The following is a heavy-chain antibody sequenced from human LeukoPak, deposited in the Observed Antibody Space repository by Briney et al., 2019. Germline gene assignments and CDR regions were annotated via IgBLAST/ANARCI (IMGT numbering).Heavy chain of an antibody. V-gene: IGHV3-33*01. CDR2: IWYGRSNK. J-gene: IGHJ6*03. CDR1: GFTFSSYG. CDR3: ARDHKSSSSWYFGGPYYYMDV. Sequence: PGGSLRLSCAASGFTFSSYGMHWVRQAPGKGLEWVAVIWYGRSNKYYADSVKGRFTISRDNSKNTLYLQMNSLRAEDTAVYYCARDHKSSSSWYFGGPYYYMDVWGKGTTVTVSS. D-gene: IGHD6-13*01.